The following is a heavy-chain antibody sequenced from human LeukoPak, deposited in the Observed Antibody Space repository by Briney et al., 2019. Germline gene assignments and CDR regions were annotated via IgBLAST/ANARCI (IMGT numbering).Heavy chain of an antibody. D-gene: IGHD6-13*01. V-gene: IGHV1-18*01. J-gene: IGHJ4*02. CDR2: ISGYDGNT. CDR3: ARDDSSLSDY. CDR1: GYTFTTYG. Sequence: ASVNVSCKASGYTFTTYGVSWVRQAPGQGLEWMGWISGYDGNTNYAQKLRGRVTMTTDTSTSTAYMDLRSLRSDDTAVYYCARDDSSLSDYWGQGTLVTVSS.